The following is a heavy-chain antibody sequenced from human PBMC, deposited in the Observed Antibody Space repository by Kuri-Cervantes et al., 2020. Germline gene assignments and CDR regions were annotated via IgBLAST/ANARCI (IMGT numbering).Heavy chain of an antibody. CDR3: AREDRGYYDSSGYFDY. CDR1: GGSISSYY. V-gene: IGHV4-59*01. D-gene: IGHD3-22*01. J-gene: IGHJ4*02. Sequence: SETLSLTCTVSGGSISSYYWSWIQQPPGKGLEWIGYIYYSGSTNYNPSLKSRVTISVDTSKNQFSLKLSSVTAADTAVYYCAREDRGYYDSSGYFDYWGQGTLVTVSS. CDR2: IYYSGST.